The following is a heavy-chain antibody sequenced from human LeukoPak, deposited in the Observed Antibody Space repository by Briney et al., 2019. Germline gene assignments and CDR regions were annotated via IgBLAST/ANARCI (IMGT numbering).Heavy chain of an antibody. CDR2: ISSSRYI. CDR3: ARGAPTDYLDY. D-gene: IGHD4-11*01. Sequence: GGSLRLSCAASAFTFTAYSMNCDRHAPGNGLEWVSYISSSRYIYYADSVKGRFTISRDNAKNSLHLQMNSLRAEDTAVFYCARGAPTDYLDYWGQGTLVTVSS. J-gene: IGHJ4*02. V-gene: IGHV3-21*06. CDR1: AFTFTAYS.